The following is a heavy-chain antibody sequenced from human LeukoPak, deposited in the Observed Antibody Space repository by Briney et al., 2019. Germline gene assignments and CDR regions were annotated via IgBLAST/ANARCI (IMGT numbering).Heavy chain of an antibody. D-gene: IGHD6-13*01. J-gene: IGHJ4*02. CDR3: ARTSGVSAAGSPYYFDY. CDR2: ISPYSGNT. Sequence: GASVKVSCKASGYTFHNYGISWVRQAPGQGLEWMGWISPYSGNTDYTERLQGRVTMTTDTSTTTAFMELRSLRSDDTAVHYCARTSGVSAAGSPYYFDYWGQGTLVTVSS. V-gene: IGHV1-18*01. CDR1: GYTFHNYG.